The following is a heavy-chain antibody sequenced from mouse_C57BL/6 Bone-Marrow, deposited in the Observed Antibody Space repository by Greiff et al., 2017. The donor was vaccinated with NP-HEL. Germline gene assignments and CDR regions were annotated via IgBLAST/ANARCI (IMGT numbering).Heavy chain of an antibody. D-gene: IGHD3-3*01. CDR1: GYAFSSSW. J-gene: IGHJ4*01. Sequence: QVTLKECGPELVKPGASVKISCKASGYAFSSSWMNWVKQRPGKGLEWIGRIYPGDGDTNYNGKFKGKATLTADKSSSTGYMPLSSLTSEDSAVYFCARGTHDSMDYWGQGTSVTVSS. CDR2: IYPGDGDT. CDR3: ARGTHDSMDY. V-gene: IGHV1-82*01.